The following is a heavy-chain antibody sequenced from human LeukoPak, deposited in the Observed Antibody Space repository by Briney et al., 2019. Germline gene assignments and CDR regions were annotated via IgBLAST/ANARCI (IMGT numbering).Heavy chain of an antibody. CDR2: ISSGGTT. Sequence: GALRLSLAASGFTLKWHFMSWIRQAPGEGLEWVSKISSGGTTYYADSLKGRFTISRDNAKNSLYLQINSLRAEDTAVYYCARALQAYYLDYWGQGTLVTVSS. V-gene: IGHV3-11*01. CDR3: ARALQAYYLDY. CDR1: GFTLKWHF. J-gene: IGHJ4*02.